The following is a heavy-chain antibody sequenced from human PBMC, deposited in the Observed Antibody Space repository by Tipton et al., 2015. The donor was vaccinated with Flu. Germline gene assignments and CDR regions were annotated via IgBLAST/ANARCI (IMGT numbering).Heavy chain of an antibody. CDR2: IYTSGSP. CDR3: ARAPIWSGYVTYAMDV. V-gene: IGHV4-4*07. J-gene: IGHJ6*02. CDR1: GGSISSYY. Sequence: TLSLTCTVSGGSISSYYWSWIRQPAGKGLEWIGRIYTSGSPNYNPSLKSRVTMSLDTSKNQISLKLTSVTAADTAVYYCARAPIWSGYVTYAMDVWGQGTTVTVS. D-gene: IGHD3-3*01.